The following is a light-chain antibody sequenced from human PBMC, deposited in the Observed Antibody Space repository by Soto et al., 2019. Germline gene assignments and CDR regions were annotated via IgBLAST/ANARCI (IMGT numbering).Light chain of an antibody. V-gene: IGKV3-15*01. CDR1: QSVSSN. Sequence: EIVMTQSPATLYVSPGERATLSCRASQSVSSNLAWYQQKPGQAPRLLIYGASTRATGIPARFSGSGSGTEFTLTISSLQSEDFAVYYCKQYNNWPLTFGQGTRLEIK. J-gene: IGKJ5*01. CDR2: GAS. CDR3: KQYNNWPLT.